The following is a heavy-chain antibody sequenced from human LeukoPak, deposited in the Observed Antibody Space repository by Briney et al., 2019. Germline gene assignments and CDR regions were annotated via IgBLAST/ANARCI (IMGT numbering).Heavy chain of an antibody. J-gene: IGHJ4*02. CDR2: IRSKAYGGTT. CDR1: GFTFGDYA. CDR3: TRAGGSYDFWSGYDY. D-gene: IGHD3-3*01. V-gene: IGHV3-49*04. Sequence: GGSLRLSCTASGFTFGDYAMSWVRQAPGKGLEWVGFIRSKAYGGTTEYAASVKGRFTISRDDSKSIAYLKMNSMKTEDTAVYYCTRAGGSYDFWSGYDYWGQGTLVTVSS.